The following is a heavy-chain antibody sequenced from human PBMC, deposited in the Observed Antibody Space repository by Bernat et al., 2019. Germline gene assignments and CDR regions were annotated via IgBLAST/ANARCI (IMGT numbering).Heavy chain of an antibody. D-gene: IGHD2-8*01. V-gene: IGHV3-48*03. CDR3: ASGLANFDY. Sequence: EVQLMESGGGLVQPGGSLRLSCAASGFTFSSYEMNWVRQAPGKGLGWVSYISSCGSTIYYADSVKGRFTSSRDNAKNSLYLQMNSLRAEDTAVYYCASGLANFDYWGQGTLVTVSS. J-gene: IGHJ4*02. CDR1: GFTFSSYE. CDR2: ISSCGSTI.